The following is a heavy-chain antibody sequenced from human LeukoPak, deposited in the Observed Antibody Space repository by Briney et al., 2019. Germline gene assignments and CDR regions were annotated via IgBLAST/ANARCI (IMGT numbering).Heavy chain of an antibody. D-gene: IGHD3-22*01. CDR1: GYTFTSYD. Sequence: ASVKVSCKASGYTFTSYDINWVRQATGQGLEWMGWMNPNSGGTNYAQKFQGRVTMTRDTSISTAYMELSRLRSDDTAVYYCASSADSSGYYYFDYWGQGTLVTVSS. J-gene: IGHJ4*02. V-gene: IGHV1-2*02. CDR3: ASSADSSGYYYFDY. CDR2: MNPNSGGT.